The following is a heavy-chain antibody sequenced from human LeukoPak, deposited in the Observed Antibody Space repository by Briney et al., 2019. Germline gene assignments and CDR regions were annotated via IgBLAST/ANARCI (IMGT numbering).Heavy chain of an antibody. V-gene: IGHV4-59*01. J-gene: IGHJ3*02. CDR3: ARGVDVTTDAFDI. CDR2: IYYSEST. CDR1: GGSISSYY. D-gene: IGHD4-17*01. Sequence: SETLSLTCTVSGGSISSYYWSWIRQPPGKGLEWIGYIYYSESTNYNPSLKSRVTISVDTSKNQFSLKLSSVTAADTAVYYCARGVDVTTDAFDIWGQGTMVTVSS.